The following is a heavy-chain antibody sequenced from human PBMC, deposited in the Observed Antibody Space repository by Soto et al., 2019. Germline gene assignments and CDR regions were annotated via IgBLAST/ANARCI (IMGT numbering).Heavy chain of an antibody. CDR1: GFTVSSHY. Sequence: EVQLVESGGGLVQPGGSVRLSGAAAGFTVSSHYMSWVRQAPGKGLGWVSVIYSGGSTYYADSVKGRFTISRDNSKNTLYLQMNSLRAEDTAVYYCARSVAARENWFDPWGQGTLVTVSS. CDR2: IYSGGST. V-gene: IGHV3-66*01. D-gene: IGHD2-15*01. J-gene: IGHJ5*02. CDR3: ARSVAARENWFDP.